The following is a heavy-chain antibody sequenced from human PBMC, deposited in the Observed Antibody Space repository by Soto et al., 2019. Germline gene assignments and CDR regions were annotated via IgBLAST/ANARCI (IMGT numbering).Heavy chain of an antibody. D-gene: IGHD1-26*01. J-gene: IGHJ3*02. Sequence: QVQLVESGGGVVQPGRSLRLSCAASGFTFRSYGMHWVRQAPGKGLEWVAVISYDGSNKYYADSVKGRFTISRDNSKNTVYLQMNSLRAEDTAVYYCAKGGVGSTSNAFDIRGQGTMVTVSS. CDR3: AKGGVGSTSNAFDI. V-gene: IGHV3-30*18. CDR1: GFTFRSYG. CDR2: ISYDGSNK.